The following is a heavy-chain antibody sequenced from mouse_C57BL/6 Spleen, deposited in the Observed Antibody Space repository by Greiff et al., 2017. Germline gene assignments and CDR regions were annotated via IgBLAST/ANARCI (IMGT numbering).Heavy chain of an antibody. V-gene: IGHV1-69*01. CDR3: ARAPYYFDY. J-gene: IGHJ2*01. CDR2: IDPSDSYT. CDR1: GYTFTSYW. Sequence: QVQLQQPGAELVMPGASVKLSCKASGYTFTSYWMHWVKQRPGQGLEWIGEIDPSDSYTNYNQKFKGKSTLTEDKSSSTAYMQLSSLTSEDSAVYYCARAPYYFDYWGQGTTLTVSS.